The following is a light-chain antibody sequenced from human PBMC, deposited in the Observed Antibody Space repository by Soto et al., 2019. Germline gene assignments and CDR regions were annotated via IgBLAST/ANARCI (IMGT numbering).Light chain of an antibody. Sequence: DIQMTQSPSRLSASVGDRVTITCRASQSIGYWLAWYQQKPGKAPNLLIYAASTLETGVPSRFSGSGYGTEFTLTIASLQPDDSASHYCQQYNSFSKTFGRGTKVDIK. J-gene: IGKJ1*01. CDR1: QSIGYW. CDR3: QQYNSFSKT. V-gene: IGKV1-5*01. CDR2: AAS.